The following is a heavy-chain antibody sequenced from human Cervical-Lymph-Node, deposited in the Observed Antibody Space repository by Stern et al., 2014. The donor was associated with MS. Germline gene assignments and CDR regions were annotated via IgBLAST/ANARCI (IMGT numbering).Heavy chain of an antibody. Sequence: EVHLVESGGGLVQPGGSLRLSCAASGFVFNNYGMNWVRQAPGKGLEWVSYISSSSNTIYYADSVKGRFTISRDNAKNSLYLQMNSLRAEDTAVYYCGRIAVAGVSPDYWGQGTLGTVSA. CDR2: ISSSSNTI. CDR3: GRIAVAGVSPDY. CDR1: GFVFNNYG. V-gene: IGHV3-48*01. J-gene: IGHJ4*02. D-gene: IGHD6-19*01.